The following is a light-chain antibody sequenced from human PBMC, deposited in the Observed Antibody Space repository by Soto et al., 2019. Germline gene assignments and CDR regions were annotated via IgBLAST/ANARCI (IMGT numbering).Light chain of an antibody. J-gene: IGLJ1*01. V-gene: IGLV2-14*01. CDR3: NSYRTVSTYV. Sequence: SALTQPASVSGSPGQSITIACTGTSSDIGGYNFVSWYQQHPGKAPKLLIYDVGNRPSGVSNRFSGSKSGNTASLTISGLQAEDEAHYYCNSYRTVSTYVFGTGTKVTFL. CDR1: SSDIGGYNF. CDR2: DVG.